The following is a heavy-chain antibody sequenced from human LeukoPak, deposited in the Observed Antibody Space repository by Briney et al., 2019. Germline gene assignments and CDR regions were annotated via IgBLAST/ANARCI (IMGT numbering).Heavy chain of an antibody. V-gene: IGHV3-7*01. CDR1: GFTFSSYA. J-gene: IGHJ3*02. D-gene: IGHD5-18*01. CDR3: ARGDTAMVSWYAFDI. CDR2: IKQDGSEK. Sequence: GGSLRLSCAASGFTFSSYAMSWVRQAPGKGLEWVANIKQDGSEKYYVDSVKGRFTISRDNAKNSLYLQMNGLRAEDTAVYYCARGDTAMVSWYAFDIWGQGTMVTVSS.